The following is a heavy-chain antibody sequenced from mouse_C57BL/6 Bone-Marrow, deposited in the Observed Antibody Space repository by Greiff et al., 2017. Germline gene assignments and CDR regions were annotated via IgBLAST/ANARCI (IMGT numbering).Heavy chain of an antibody. Sequence: EVQLQQSGPGLVKPSQSLSLTCSVTGYSITSGYYWNWIRQFPGNKLEWMGYISYDGSNNYNPSLKNRISITRDTSKNQFFLKLNSVTTEDTATYYCASLYDYDEGFAYWGQGTLVTVSA. J-gene: IGHJ3*01. D-gene: IGHD2-4*01. V-gene: IGHV3-6*01. CDR2: ISYDGSN. CDR3: ASLYDYDEGFAY. CDR1: GYSITSGYY.